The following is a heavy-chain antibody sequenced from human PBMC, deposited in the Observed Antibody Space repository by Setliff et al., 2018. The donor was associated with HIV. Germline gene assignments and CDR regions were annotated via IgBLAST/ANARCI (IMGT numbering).Heavy chain of an antibody. CDR2: VYYTGST. J-gene: IGHJ4*02. CDR1: GGSISTATFY. D-gene: IGHD2-15*01. Sequence: TLSLTSTVSGGSISTATFYWNWIRQPPGKALGWLGIVYYTGSTNYNPSLKRRVSISVETYRNQSSLKLTSVTAADTAVYDYARRPIKGYGPFDSWGPGTLVTVSS. CDR3: ARRPIKGYGPFDS. V-gene: IGHV4-39*01.